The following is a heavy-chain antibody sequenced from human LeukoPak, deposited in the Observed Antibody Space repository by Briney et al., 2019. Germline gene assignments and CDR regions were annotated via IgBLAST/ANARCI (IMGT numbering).Heavy chain of an antibody. CDR3: ARDMSSGYDY. J-gene: IGHJ4*02. CDR2: IKQDGSEK. CDR1: GFSFSSYW. D-gene: IGHD5-12*01. V-gene: IGHV3-7*01. Sequence: GGSLRLSCAASGFSFSSYWMSWVRRAPGKGLEWVANIKQDGSEKHYVDSVKGRFTISRDNAKNSLYLQMNSLRVEDTAVFYCARDMSSGYDYWGQGTLVTVSS.